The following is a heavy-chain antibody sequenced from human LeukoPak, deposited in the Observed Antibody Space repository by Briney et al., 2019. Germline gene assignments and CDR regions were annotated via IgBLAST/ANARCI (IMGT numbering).Heavy chain of an antibody. D-gene: IGHD6-13*01. CDR1: GFTFSSYA. J-gene: IGHJ6*03. CDR2: ISYDGSNK. CDR3: AKVVLGAHSSSWPKAYYYYYYMDV. V-gene: IGHV3-30-3*01. Sequence: TGGSLILSCAASGFTFSSYAMHWVRQAPGKGLEWVAVISYDGSNKYYADSVKGRFTISRDNSKNTLYLQMNSLRAEDTAVYYCAKVVLGAHSSSWPKAYYYYYYMDVWGKGTTVTVSS.